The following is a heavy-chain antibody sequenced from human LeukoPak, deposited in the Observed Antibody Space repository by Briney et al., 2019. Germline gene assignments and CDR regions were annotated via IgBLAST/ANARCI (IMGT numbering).Heavy chain of an antibody. CDR1: GFSLRSSE. Sequence: GRSLRLSCAASGFSLRSSEMNWVRRAPGKGPEWVAHLNSADNVEYYTDSVRGRFTMSRDNAKDLLYLQMNSLRDEDTAVYYCARDTVNGPFVISLDLWGQGVLVTVSS. J-gene: IGHJ5*02. V-gene: IGHV3-48*03. CDR3: ARDTVNGPFVISLDL. CDR2: LNSADNVE. D-gene: IGHD2-8*01.